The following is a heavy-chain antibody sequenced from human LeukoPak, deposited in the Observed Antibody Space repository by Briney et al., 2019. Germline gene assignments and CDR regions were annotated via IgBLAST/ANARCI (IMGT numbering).Heavy chain of an antibody. CDR3: ARQAVVVSSTPWFDP. D-gene: IGHD2-15*01. CDR1: GDSISSHP. Sequence: SETLSLTCTVSGDSISSHPWNWIRQPAGKGLEWIGRISTSGSTNYNPSLKSRVTMSVDTSKNQFSLKLSSVTAADTAVYYCARQAVVVSSTPWFDPWGQGALVTVSS. J-gene: IGHJ5*02. CDR2: ISTSGST. V-gene: IGHV4-4*07.